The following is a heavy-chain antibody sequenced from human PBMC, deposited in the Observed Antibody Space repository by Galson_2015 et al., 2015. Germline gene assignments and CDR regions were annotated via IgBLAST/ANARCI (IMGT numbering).Heavy chain of an antibody. D-gene: IGHD3-22*01. V-gene: IGHV3-48*01. CDR2: IRSSSSTI. CDR1: GVPFGRYS. Sequence: ALRLCCAASGVPFGRYSMNWVRLAPGQGLEWVSYIRSSSSTIYYADSVKGRFTISRDNAKNSLYLQMNSLRGEDTAVYYCARGGPGDSTGYDYWGQGILVTVS. J-gene: IGHJ4*02. CDR3: ARGGPGDSTGYDY.